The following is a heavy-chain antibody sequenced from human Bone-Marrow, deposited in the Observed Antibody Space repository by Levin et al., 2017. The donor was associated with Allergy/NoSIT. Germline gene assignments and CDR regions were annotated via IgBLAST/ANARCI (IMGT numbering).Heavy chain of an antibody. CDR2: IYATWAT. J-gene: IGHJ4*02. CDR1: GGSMSGYY. D-gene: IGHD5-12*01. CDR3: ARHLAGSGCERLAY. V-gene: IGHV4-4*09. Sequence: KTSETLSLTCDVSGGSMSGYYWSWIRQPPGKGLEWIAYIYATWATNYTPSLKSRVTTSMDTSQNPFSFRLNSAPAAETAVYYCARHLAGSGCERLAYWGQGIRVTVSS.